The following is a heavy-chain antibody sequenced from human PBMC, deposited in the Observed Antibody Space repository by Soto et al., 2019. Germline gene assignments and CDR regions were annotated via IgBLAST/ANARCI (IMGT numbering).Heavy chain of an antibody. CDR3: AKDYYDILTGPFDY. Sequence: LRLSCAASGFTFDDYAMHWVRQAPGKGLEWVSGISWNSGSIGYADSVKGRFTISRDNAKNSLYLQMNSLRAEDTALYYCAKDYYDILTGPFDYWGQGTLVTVSS. D-gene: IGHD3-9*01. J-gene: IGHJ4*02. V-gene: IGHV3-9*01. CDR2: ISWNSGSI. CDR1: GFTFDDYA.